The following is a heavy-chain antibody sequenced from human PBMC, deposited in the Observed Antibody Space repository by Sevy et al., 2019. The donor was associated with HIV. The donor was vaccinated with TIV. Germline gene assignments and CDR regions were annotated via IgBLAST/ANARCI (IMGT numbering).Heavy chain of an antibody. Sequence: ASVKDSCKASGGTFDTYSISWVRQAPGQGPEWMGGITPFFGSANYAQKLQGRLTITADQSPSTAYLELSNLRSEDTAVYYCARDRDITFGGGDAFDIWGQGTMVTVSS. D-gene: IGHD3-16*01. V-gene: IGHV1-69*13. CDR1: GGTFDTYS. CDR3: ARDRDITFGGGDAFDI. J-gene: IGHJ3*02. CDR2: ITPFFGSA.